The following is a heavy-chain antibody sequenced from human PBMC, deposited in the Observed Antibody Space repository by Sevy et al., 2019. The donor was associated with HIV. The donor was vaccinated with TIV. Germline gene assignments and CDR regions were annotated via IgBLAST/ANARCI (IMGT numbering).Heavy chain of an antibody. D-gene: IGHD2-15*01. J-gene: IGHJ5*02. CDR2: FDPQDDEI. CDR1: GYTLTKLS. V-gene: IGHV1-24*01. CDR3: ATVGLRYYSGSSSYQGDWFDP. Sequence: ASVKVSCMVSGYTLTKLSIHWVRQAPGKGLEWMGDFDPQDDEILYAQRFQGRLTMTEDTSTETAYMELSGLTSEDTAVYYCATVGLRYYSGSSSYQGDWFDPWGQGTLVTVSS.